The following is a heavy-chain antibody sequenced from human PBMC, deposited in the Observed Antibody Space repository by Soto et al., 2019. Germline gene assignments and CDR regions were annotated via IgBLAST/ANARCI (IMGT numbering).Heavy chain of an antibody. CDR2: LNSDGSSI. CDR3: ARGGLYKYYFDY. CDR1: GFTFSSHW. D-gene: IGHD1-20*01. Sequence: QPGGSLRLSCAASGFTFSSHWMHWVRQAPGKGLVWVSRLNSDGSSINYADSVRGRFTISRDNAKNTLYLQVNILRAEDTAVYYCARGGLYKYYFDYWGQGTLVTVSS. J-gene: IGHJ4*02. V-gene: IGHV3-74*01.